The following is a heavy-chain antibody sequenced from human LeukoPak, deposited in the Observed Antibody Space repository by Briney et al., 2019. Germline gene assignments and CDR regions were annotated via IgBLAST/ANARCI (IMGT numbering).Heavy chain of an antibody. CDR2: ISYDGSNK. J-gene: IGHJ4*02. CDR3: ARDGYDLDTPMVSTIFDC. CDR1: GFTFSSYA. D-gene: IGHD5-18*01. V-gene: IGHV3-30-3*01. Sequence: QPGGSLRLSCAASGFTFSSYAMHWVRQAPGKGLEWVAVISYDGSNKYYADSVKGRFTISRDNSKNTLYLQMNSLRTEDTAVYYCARDGYDLDTPMVSTIFDCWGQGTLVTVSS.